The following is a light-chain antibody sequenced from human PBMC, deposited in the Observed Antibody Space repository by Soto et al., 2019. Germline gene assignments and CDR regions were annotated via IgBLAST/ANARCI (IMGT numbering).Light chain of an antibody. V-gene: IGKV3-11*01. Sequence: TVLTQSPATLSLSPGERATLSCRASQSVGIKLALYQQKPGQSRRLLIYDIVNRATGIPARFSGSGAGTDFTLTITSLEPEDFAVYYCNHRDGWPATFGQGTKVEI. J-gene: IGKJ1*01. CDR1: QSVGIK. CDR2: DIV. CDR3: NHRDGWPAT.